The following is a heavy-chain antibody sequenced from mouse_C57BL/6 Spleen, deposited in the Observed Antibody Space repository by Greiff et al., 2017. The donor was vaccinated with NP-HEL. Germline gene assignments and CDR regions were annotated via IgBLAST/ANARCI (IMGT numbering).Heavy chain of an antibody. D-gene: IGHD3-3*01. CDR1: GYTFTGYW. V-gene: IGHV1-9*01. J-gene: IGHJ4*01. CDR3: ARWRAVGAMDY. Sequence: QVQLQQPGAELVRPGTSVKLSCKATGYTFTGYWIEWVKQRPGHGLEWIGEILPGSGSTNYNEKFKGKATFTADTSSNTAYMQLSSLATEDSAIYYCARWRAVGAMDYWGQGTSVTVSS. CDR2: ILPGSGST.